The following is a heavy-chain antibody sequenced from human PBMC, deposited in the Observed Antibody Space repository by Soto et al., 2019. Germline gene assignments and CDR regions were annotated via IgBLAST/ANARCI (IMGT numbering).Heavy chain of an antibody. CDR3: ASHPPSTLTYYYFDS. V-gene: IGHV3-53*01. D-gene: IGHD7-27*01. J-gene: IGHJ4*02. CDR2: IYSGGST. Sequence: GSLRLSCAASGFTISSNYMSWVRQAPGKGMEWVSIIYSGGSTYYADSVKGRVTISRDNPKNTLYLQMNSLRAEDTSVYYCASHPPSTLTYYYFDSGGQGTLVSVSS. CDR1: GFTISSNY.